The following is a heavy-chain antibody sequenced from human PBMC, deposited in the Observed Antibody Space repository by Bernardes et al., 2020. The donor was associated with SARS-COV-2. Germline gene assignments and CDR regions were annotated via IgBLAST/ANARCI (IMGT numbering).Heavy chain of an antibody. J-gene: IGHJ4*02. CDR2: INHSGST. Sequence: SETLSLTRAVYGGSFSGYYWSWIRQPPGKGLEWIGEINHSGSTNYNPSLKSRVTISVDTSKNQFSLKLSSVTAADTAVYYCARDIAGEGFDYWGQGTLVTVSS. CDR1: GGSFSGYY. CDR3: ARDIAGEGFDY. V-gene: IGHV4-34*01. D-gene: IGHD6-13*01.